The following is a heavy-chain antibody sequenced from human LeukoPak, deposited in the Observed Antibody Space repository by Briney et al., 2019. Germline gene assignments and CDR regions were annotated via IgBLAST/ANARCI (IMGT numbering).Heavy chain of an antibody. CDR3: ARGTGKILLRSLPDY. V-gene: IGHV4-34*01. D-gene: IGHD3-10*02. J-gene: IGHJ4*02. CDR1: GGSFSGYY. Sequence: PSETLSLTCAVYGGSFSGYYWSWIRQPPGKWLEWIGEINHSGSTNYNPSLKSRVTISVDTSKNQFSLKLSSVTAADTAVYYCARGTGKILLRSLPDYWGQGTLVTVSS. CDR2: INHSGST.